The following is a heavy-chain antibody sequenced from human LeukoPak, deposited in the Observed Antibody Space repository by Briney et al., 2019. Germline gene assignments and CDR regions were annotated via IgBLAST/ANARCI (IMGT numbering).Heavy chain of an antibody. J-gene: IGHJ4*02. D-gene: IGHD3-22*01. CDR3: AKDPYYDSSGYYWDY. CDR2: ISPTGSTT. Sequence: GGSLRLFCTASGFSFSGHWMHWARQLPGKGLVWVSRISPTGSTTSYADSVKGRFTVSRDNAKNTLYLQVNNLRAEDTAVYYCAKDPYYDSSGYYWDYWGQGTLVTVSS. CDR1: GFSFSGHW. V-gene: IGHV3-74*01.